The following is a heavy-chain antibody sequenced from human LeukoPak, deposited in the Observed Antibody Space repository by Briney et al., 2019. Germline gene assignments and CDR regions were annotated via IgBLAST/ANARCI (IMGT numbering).Heavy chain of an antibody. J-gene: IGHJ4*02. CDR2: IWYDGSNK. Sequence: GGSLRLSCAASGFTFSSYGMHWVRQAPGMGLEWVAVIWYDGSNKYYADSVKGRFTISRDNSKNTLYLQMNSLRAEDTAVYYCARVGLTHYYYDSSGYYDYWGQGTLVTVSS. CDR1: GFTFSSYG. V-gene: IGHV3-33*01. CDR3: ARVGLTHYYYDSSGYYDY. D-gene: IGHD3-22*01.